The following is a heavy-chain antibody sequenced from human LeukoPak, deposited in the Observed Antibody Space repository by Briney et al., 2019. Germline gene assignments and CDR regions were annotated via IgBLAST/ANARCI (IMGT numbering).Heavy chain of an antibody. V-gene: IGHV3-11*01. D-gene: IGHD5-24*01. J-gene: IGHJ4*02. CDR2: ISSSGSTI. CDR3: ARVEMATILVPAGPLDY. CDR1: GFTLSDYY. Sequence: GGSLRLSCAASGFTLSDYYMSWIRQAPGKGLEWVSYISSSGSTIHYADSVKGRFTISRDNAKNSLYLQMNSLRAEDTAVYYCARVEMATILVPAGPLDYWGQGTLVTVSS.